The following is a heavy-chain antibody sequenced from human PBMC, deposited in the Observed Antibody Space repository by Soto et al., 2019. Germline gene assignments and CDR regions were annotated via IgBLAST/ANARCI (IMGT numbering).Heavy chain of an antibody. Sequence: DVQLVESGGGLVQPGRSLRLSCAASGFTFDDYAMHWVRQAPGKGLEWVSGISWNSGSIGYADSVKGRFTISRDNAKNSLYLQMNSLRAEDTALYYCAKDQRGYYGMDVWGQGTTVTVSS. D-gene: IGHD3-16*01. J-gene: IGHJ6*02. CDR1: GFTFDDYA. V-gene: IGHV3-9*01. CDR2: ISWNSGSI. CDR3: AKDQRGYYGMDV.